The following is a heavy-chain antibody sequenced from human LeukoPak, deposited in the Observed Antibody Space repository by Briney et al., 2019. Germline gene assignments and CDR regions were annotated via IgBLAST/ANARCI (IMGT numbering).Heavy chain of an antibody. Sequence: GGSLRLSCEASGFTFSGYSMNWVRQAPGKGLEWVSYISSSSSSIYYADSVKGRFTISRDNAKNSLYLQMNSLRAEDTAVYYCAGGDNWNSYYYYYMDVWGKGTTVTVSS. CDR1: GFTFSGYS. J-gene: IGHJ6*03. CDR2: ISSSSSSI. V-gene: IGHV3-48*04. CDR3: AGGDNWNSYYYYYMDV. D-gene: IGHD1-7*01.